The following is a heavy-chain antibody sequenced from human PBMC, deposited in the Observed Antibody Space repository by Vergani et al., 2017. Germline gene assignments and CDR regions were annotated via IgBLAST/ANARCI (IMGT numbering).Heavy chain of an antibody. CDR1: GFTFSSYA. Sequence: QVQLVESGGGVVQPGRSLRLSCAASGFTFSSYAMHWVRQAPGKGLEWVAVISYDGSNKYYADSVKGRFTISRDNSKNTLYLQMNSLRAEDTAVYYCARDSSYCSRTSCYYYYYYYMDVWGKGTTVTVSS. CDR2: ISYDGSNK. CDR3: ARDSSYCSRTSCYYYYYYYMDV. J-gene: IGHJ6*03. D-gene: IGHD2-2*01. V-gene: IGHV3-30-3*01.